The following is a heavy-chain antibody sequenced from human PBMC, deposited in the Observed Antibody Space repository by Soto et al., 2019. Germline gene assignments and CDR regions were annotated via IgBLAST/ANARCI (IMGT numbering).Heavy chain of an antibody. V-gene: IGHV1-69*01. CDR1: GGPFSNYA. D-gene: IGHD2-8*01. J-gene: IGHJ4*02. CDR3: TRGMAAESFDN. Sequence: QVQLVQSGAEVKKPGSSVKVSCKASGGPFSNYAFNWVRQAPGQGLEWMGGITPIFDTKNYAQKFQGRVTITADESTSTAYMELSSLGFEDTAMYYCTRGMAAESFDNWGQGTLVTVSS. CDR2: ITPIFDTK.